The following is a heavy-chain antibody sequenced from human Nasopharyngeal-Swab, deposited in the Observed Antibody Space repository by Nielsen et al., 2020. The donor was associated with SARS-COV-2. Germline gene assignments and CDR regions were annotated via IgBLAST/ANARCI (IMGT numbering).Heavy chain of an antibody. V-gene: IGHV4-34*01. CDR3: ARITPSTHNLDY. J-gene: IGHJ4*02. Sequence: SATLSLTCAVYGESFSGHYWTWIRQPPGKGLEWIGEISHSGSTTYNSSLKSRLAMSVDTSKNQFSLKLNSVTAADTAVYYCARITPSTHNLDYWGQGILVTVSS. CDR2: ISHSGST. D-gene: IGHD5/OR15-5a*01. CDR1: GESFSGHY.